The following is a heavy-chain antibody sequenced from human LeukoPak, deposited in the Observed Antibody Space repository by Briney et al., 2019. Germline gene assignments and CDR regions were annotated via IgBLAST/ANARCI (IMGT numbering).Heavy chain of an antibody. CDR1: GGSISSGSYY. Sequence: SETLFLTCTVSGGSISSGSYYWGWIRQPPGKGLEWIASMYYSGTTFYSPSLKSRVTISVDTSKNQLSLKLGSVTAADTAVYYCARHPPRDGSAFDYWGQGTLVTVSS. CDR3: ARHPPRDGSAFDY. J-gene: IGHJ4*02. CDR2: MYYSGTT. V-gene: IGHV4-39*01.